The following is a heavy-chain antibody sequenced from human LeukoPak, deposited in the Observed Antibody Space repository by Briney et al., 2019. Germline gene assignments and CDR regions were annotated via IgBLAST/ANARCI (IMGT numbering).Heavy chain of an antibody. CDR1: GFTFSTYS. D-gene: IGHD1-26*01. CDR2: ISSSSSTI. V-gene: IGHV3-48*01. J-gene: IGHJ4*02. CDR3: AKGGKWDVTPFDY. Sequence: GGSLRLSCAASGFTFSTYSMNWVRQAPGKGLEWVSYISSSSSTIYYADSVKGRFTISRDNSKNTLYLQVNSLRAEDTAVYYCAKGGKWDVTPFDYWGQGTLVTVSS.